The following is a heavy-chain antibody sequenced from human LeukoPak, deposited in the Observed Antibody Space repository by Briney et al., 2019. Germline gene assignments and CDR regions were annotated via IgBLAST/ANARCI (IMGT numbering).Heavy chain of an antibody. J-gene: IGHJ3*02. CDR1: GFTFSASW. Sequence: GGSLRLSCAASGFTFSASWMSWVRQAPGKGLEWVSVIYSGGSTYYADSVKGRFTISRDNSKNTLYLQMNSLRAEDTAVYYCARDASRRDYYDSSGYYPHDAFDIWGQGTMVTVSS. CDR2: IYSGGST. V-gene: IGHV3-53*01. D-gene: IGHD3-22*01. CDR3: ARDASRRDYYDSSGYYPHDAFDI.